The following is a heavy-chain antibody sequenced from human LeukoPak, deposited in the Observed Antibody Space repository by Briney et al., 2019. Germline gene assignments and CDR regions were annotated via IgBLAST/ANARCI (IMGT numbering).Heavy chain of an antibody. V-gene: IGHV3-48*04. CDR3: ARLRGQGPAGRYWFDP. CDR2: ISSSGSTI. Sequence: GGSLRLSCAASGFTFSTYSMNWARQAPGKGLEWVSYISSSGSTIYYADSVKGRFTISRDNAKNSLYLQMNSLRAEDRAVYYCARLRGQGPAGRYWFDPWGQGTLVTVSS. J-gene: IGHJ5*02. D-gene: IGHD2-2*01. CDR1: GFTFSTYS.